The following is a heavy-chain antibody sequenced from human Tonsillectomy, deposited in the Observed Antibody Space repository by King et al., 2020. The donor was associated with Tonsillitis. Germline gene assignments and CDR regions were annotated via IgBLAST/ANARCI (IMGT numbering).Heavy chain of an antibody. CDR2: ISGRDTRT. D-gene: IGHD6-13*01. CDR3: AKESPNSGSYRFYFFDY. Sequence: VQLVESGGGLVQPGGSLRLSCAASGFTFSTYAMSWVRQAPGKGLEWVSAISGRDTRTFYADPVKGRFTISRDNSKNTVYLQMSSLRAEDTAVYYCAKESPNSGSYRFYFFDYWGQGTLVTVSS. J-gene: IGHJ4*02. CDR1: GFTFSTYA. V-gene: IGHV3-23*04.